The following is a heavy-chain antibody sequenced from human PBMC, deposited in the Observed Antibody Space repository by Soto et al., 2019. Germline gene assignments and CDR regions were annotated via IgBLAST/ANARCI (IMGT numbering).Heavy chain of an antibody. D-gene: IGHD6-19*01. CDR3: ARGEGVAVAGTVTDYFDY. CDR1: GGSFSGYY. V-gene: IGHV4-34*01. J-gene: IGHJ4*02. CDR2: INHSGST. Sequence: SETLSLTCAVYGGSFSGYYWSWIRQPPGKGLEWIGEINHSGSTNYNPSLKSRVTISVDTSKNQFSLKLSSVTAADTAVYYCARGEGVAVAGTVTDYFDYWGQGTLVTVSS.